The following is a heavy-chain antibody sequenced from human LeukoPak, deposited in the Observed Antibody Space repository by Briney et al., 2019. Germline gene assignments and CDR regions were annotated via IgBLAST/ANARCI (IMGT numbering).Heavy chain of an antibody. CDR2: IYYSGST. J-gene: IGHJ4*02. V-gene: IGHV4-39*01. CDR1: GGSISSSSYY. CDR3: ARLSSGSDY. D-gene: IGHD6-19*01. Sequence: SETLSLTCTVSGGSISSSSYYWGWNRQPPGKGLEWIGSIYYSGSTYYNPSLKSRVTISVDTSKNQFSLKLSSVTAADTAVYYCARLSSGSDYWGQGTLVTVSS.